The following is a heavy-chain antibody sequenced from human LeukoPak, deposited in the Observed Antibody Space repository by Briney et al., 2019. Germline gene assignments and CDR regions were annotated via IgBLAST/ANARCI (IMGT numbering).Heavy chain of an antibody. V-gene: IGHV3-20*04. CDR2: LNWNGDNA. CDR3: AREEGPYFDC. CDR1: GFTFHDHG. Sequence: GGSLRLSCAASGFTFHDHGMSWVRQAPGKGLEWVSALNWNGDNAGYADSVKGRFTISRDNTKNTLYLQMNSLTAEDTAFYYCAREEGPYFDCWGQGTLVTVSS. J-gene: IGHJ4*02.